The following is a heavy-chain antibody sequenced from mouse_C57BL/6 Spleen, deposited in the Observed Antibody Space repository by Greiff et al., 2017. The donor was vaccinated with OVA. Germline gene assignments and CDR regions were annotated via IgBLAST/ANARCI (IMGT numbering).Heavy chain of an antibody. CDR1: GFTFSSYG. Sequence: EVQRVESGGDLVKPGGSLKLSCAASGFTFSSYGMSWVRQTPDKRLEWVGTISSGGSCSYYPDRVKGRVTISRDNAKNTLYLQMSSLKTEDTAMDYCARQEITTVGADYAMDYWGQGTTVTVSS. V-gene: IGHV5-6*01. CDR3: ARQEITTVGADYAMDY. J-gene: IGHJ4*01. D-gene: IGHD1-1*01. CDR2: ISSGGSCS.